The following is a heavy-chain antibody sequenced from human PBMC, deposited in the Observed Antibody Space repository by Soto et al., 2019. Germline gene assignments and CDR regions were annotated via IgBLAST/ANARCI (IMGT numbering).Heavy chain of an antibody. D-gene: IGHD6-13*01. Sequence: QLQLQESGPGLVKPSETLSLSCTVSGGSITSSFYRGWIRPPPGKGLEWIGSIYGTGNTYYNPSLKGRVTISADTAQNQFSLNLISVPAADTAVYYCRSSSRYSTDVWGQGATVTVSS. CDR2: IYGTGNT. V-gene: IGHV4-39*01. CDR1: GGSITSSFY. J-gene: IGHJ6*02. CDR3: RSSSRYSTDV.